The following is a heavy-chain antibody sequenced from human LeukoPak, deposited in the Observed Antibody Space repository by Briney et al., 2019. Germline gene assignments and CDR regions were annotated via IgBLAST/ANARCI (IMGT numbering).Heavy chain of an antibody. CDR1: GGSISGKY. CDR2: INTSGNT. V-gene: IGHV4-4*07. D-gene: IGHD6-19*01. Sequence: PSETLSLTCIVSGGSISGKYWSWIRQPAGQGLEWIGRINTSGNTNYNPSLKSRVTMSADTSKNQFSLELTSVTAADTAVYYCASPRSSSGWDGDFDYWGQGTLVTVSS. J-gene: IGHJ4*02. CDR3: ASPRSSSGWDGDFDY.